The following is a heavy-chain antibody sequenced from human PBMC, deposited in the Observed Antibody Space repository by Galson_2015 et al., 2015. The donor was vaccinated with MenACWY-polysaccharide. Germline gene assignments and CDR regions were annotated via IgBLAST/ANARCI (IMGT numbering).Heavy chain of an antibody. V-gene: IGHV1-3*01. J-gene: IGHJ4*02. CDR3: ARGGTGSLAID. CDR1: GYTFKSYA. D-gene: IGHD7-27*01. CDR2: INVDKGNT. Sequence: SVKVSCKASGYTFKSYAIHWVRQAPGQRLEWMGWINVDKGNTKYPQRFQGRVSITRDTSASTAYMELGGLRSEDTAVCYCARGGTGSLAIDWGQGTLVTVSS.